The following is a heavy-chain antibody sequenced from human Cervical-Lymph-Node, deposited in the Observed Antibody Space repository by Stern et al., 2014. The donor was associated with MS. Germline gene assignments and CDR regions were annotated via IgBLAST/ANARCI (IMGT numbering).Heavy chain of an antibody. Sequence: QLQLQESGPGLVKPSETLSLTCTVSGGSISSSSYYWGWIRQPPGKGLEWIGSIYYSGSTYYNPSLKSRVTISVDTSKNQFSLKLSSVTAADTAVYYCARLVDSGSYRGGDAFDIWGQGTMVTVSS. V-gene: IGHV4-39*01. CDR2: IYYSGST. D-gene: IGHD1-26*01. CDR1: GGSISSSSYY. J-gene: IGHJ3*02. CDR3: ARLVDSGSYRGGDAFDI.